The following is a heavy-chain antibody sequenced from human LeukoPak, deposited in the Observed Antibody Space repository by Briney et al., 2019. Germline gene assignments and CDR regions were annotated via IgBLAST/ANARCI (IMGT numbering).Heavy chain of an antibody. J-gene: IGHJ4*02. CDR2: ISYDGSNK. CDR3: AKDGTDGFDY. Sequence: GGSLRLSCAASGFTFSSYGMHWVRQAPGKGLEWEAVISYDGSNKYYADSVKGRFTISRDNSKNTLYLQMNSLRAEDTAVYYCAKDGTDGFDYWGQGTLVTVSS. V-gene: IGHV3-30*18. D-gene: IGHD1-1*01. CDR1: GFTFSSYG.